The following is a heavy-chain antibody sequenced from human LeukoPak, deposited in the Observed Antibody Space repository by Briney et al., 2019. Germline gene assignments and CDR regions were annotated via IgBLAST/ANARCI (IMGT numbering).Heavy chain of an antibody. CDR1: GGSISSSSYY. D-gene: IGHD4-17*01. CDR3: ARGPYGAEEIDY. J-gene: IGHJ4*02. Sequence: SETLSLTCTVSGGSISSSSYYWGWIRQPPGKGLEWIGEINHSGSTNYNPSLKSRVTISVDTSKNQFSLKLSSVTAADTAVYYCARGPYGAEEIDYWGQGTLVTVSS. CDR2: INHSGST. V-gene: IGHV4-39*07.